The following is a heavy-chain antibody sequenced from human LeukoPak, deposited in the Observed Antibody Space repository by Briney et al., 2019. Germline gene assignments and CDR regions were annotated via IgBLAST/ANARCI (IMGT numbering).Heavy chain of an antibody. CDR2: IYYTGST. J-gene: IGHJ4*02. CDR3: ARVDYGDFNYFDY. Sequence: PSETLSLTCTVSGDSISGYYWSWIRQPPGKGLEWIGYIYYTGSTNYNTSLKSRVTLLVDMSKNQFSLNLSSVTAADTAVYYCARVDYGDFNYFDYWGQGTLVTVSS. CDR1: GDSISGYY. D-gene: IGHD4-17*01. V-gene: IGHV4-59*01.